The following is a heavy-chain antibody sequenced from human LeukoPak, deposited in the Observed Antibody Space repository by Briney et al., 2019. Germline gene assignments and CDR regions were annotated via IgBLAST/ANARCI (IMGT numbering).Heavy chain of an antibody. V-gene: IGHV4-34*01. J-gene: IGHJ5*02. CDR2: INHSGST. D-gene: IGHD2-15*01. Sequence: SETLSLTCAVYGGSFSGYYWSWIRQPPGKGLEWIGEINHSGSTNYNPSLKCRVTISVDTSKNQFSLKLSSVTAADTAVYYCTRWWVVVAATRASWFDPWGQGTLVTVSS. CDR3: TRWWVVVAATRASWFDP. CDR1: GGSFSGYY.